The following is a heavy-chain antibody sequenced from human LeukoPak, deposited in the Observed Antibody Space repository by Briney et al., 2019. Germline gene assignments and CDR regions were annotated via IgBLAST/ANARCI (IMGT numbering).Heavy chain of an antibody. V-gene: IGHV4-34*01. CDR3: AKMYIVDTASNEGY. Sequence: SETLSLTCAVYGGSFSGYYWSWIRQPPGKGLEWIGEINHSGSTNYNPSLKSRVTISVDTSKNQFSLKLSSVTAADTAVYYCAKMYIVDTASNEGYWGQGTLVTVSS. CDR2: INHSGST. D-gene: IGHD5-18*01. CDR1: GGSFSGYY. J-gene: IGHJ4*02.